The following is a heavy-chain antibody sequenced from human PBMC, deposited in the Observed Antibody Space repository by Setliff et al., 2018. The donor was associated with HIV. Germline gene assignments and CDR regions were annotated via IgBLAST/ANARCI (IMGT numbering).Heavy chain of an antibody. CDR1: GGSMTNY. D-gene: IGHD2-8*01. J-gene: IGHJ3*02. V-gene: IGHV4-4*09. Sequence: SETLSLTCTVSGGSMTNYWSWIRQPPGKGPEFIGHIHTSGSTIYNPSLKSRLTITIDTSRNQFSLKLTSVTAADTAVYYCAKFYCPHGVCYGFDIWGQGTMVTVSS. CDR3: AKFYCPHGVCYGFDI. CDR2: IHTSGST.